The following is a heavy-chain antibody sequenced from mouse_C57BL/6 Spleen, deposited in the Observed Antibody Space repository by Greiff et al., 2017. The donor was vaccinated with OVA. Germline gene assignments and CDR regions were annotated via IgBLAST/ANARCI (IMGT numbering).Heavy chain of an antibody. CDR3: ARNLPYGYDGYFDY. CDR1: GFSLTSYG. J-gene: IGHJ2*01. Sequence: QVHVKQSGPGLVQPSQSLSITCTVSGFSLTSYGVHWVRQSPGKGLEWLGVIWSGGSTDYNAAFISRLSISKDNSKSQVFFKMNSLQADDTAIYYCARNLPYGYDGYFDYWGQGTTLTVSS. V-gene: IGHV2-2*01. CDR2: IWSGGST. D-gene: IGHD2-2*01.